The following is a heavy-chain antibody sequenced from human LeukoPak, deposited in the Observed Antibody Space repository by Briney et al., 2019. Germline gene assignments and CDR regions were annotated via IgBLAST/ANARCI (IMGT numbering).Heavy chain of an antibody. CDR2: ISSSGTTT. J-gene: IGHJ4*02. CDR1: GFTFSDFN. CDR3: AKKGYSHNWFSY. D-gene: IGHD1-1*01. Sequence: GGSLTLSCAASGFTFSDFNMNWVRQAPGKGLEWIAYISSSGTTTLYADSVRGRFTISRDNAENSLSLQMNGLRPDDTAFYFCAKKGYSHNWFSYWGQGTLVTVSS. V-gene: IGHV3-48*04.